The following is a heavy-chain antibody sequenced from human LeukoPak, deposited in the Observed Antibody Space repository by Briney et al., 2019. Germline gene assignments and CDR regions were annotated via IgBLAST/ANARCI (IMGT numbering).Heavy chain of an antibody. J-gene: IGHJ4*02. CDR3: ARVPGYSSSWYFDY. V-gene: IGHV6-1*01. CDR1: GDSVPSKSAA. CDR2: TYYRSKWYN. Sequence: SQTLSLTCAISGDSVPSKSAAWNWIRQSPSRGLEWLGRTYYRSKWYNDYAASVKSRISINPDTSKNQFSLQLNSVTPEDTAVYYCARVPGYSSSWYFDYWGQGTLVTVSS. D-gene: IGHD6-13*01.